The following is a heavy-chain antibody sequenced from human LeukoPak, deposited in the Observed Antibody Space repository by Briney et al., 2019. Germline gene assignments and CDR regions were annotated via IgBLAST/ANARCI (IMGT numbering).Heavy chain of an antibody. V-gene: IGHV1-8*02. D-gene: IGHD3-16*01. CDR3: ARLHWESGGIYFYYYMDV. Sequence: ASVKVSCKASGYTFTSYDINWVRQAPGQGLEWMASMNPNNGNTAYARKFQGRVTMTRDTSISTAYLELSALRSEDTAVYYCARLHWESGGIYFYYYMDVWGKGTTVTVSS. J-gene: IGHJ6*03. CDR1: GYTFTSYD. CDR2: MNPNNGNT.